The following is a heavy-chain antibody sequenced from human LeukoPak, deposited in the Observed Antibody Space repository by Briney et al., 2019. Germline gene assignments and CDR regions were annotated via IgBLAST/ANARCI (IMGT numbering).Heavy chain of an antibody. V-gene: IGHV3-23*01. Sequence: PGGSLRPSCAASGFTFSSYAMTWVRQAPGKGLEWVSTISHSAYTTYYADSVKGRFTISRDNSKNTLYLQMHSLRAEDTAVYYCAGRGSGSYFDYWGQGTLVTVSS. D-gene: IGHD3-10*01. J-gene: IGHJ4*02. CDR2: ISHSAYTT. CDR3: AGRGSGSYFDY. CDR1: GFTFSSYA.